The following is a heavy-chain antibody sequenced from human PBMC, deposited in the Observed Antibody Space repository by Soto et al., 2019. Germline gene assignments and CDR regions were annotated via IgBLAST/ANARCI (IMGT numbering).Heavy chain of an antibody. CDR2: FSSSSSIE. D-gene: IGHD1-26*01. J-gene: IGHJ6*02. CDR3: ARDHAGDMDV. CDR1: GFTFSSYG. V-gene: IGHV3-48*02. Sequence: PGGSLGLSGGASGFTFSSYGMNWVRQPPGKGLEWISYFSSSSSIEDDADSVKGRFTISRDNAKNTLYLQMNSLRDEDTAVYYCARDHAGDMDVCGQGTTVTVYS.